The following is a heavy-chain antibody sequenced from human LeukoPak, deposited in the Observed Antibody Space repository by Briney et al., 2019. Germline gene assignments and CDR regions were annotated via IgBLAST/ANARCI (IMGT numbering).Heavy chain of an antibody. CDR1: GYTFTDYF. D-gene: IGHD1-26*01. CDR3: TTHQSGIYFGVDL. Sequence: ASVKVSCKASGYTFTDYFIHWVRQAPGQGLEWVGWINPNDGGTRYAQKFQGRVTVTRDTSINTAYMELSRLTFDDTALYYCTTHQSGIYFGVDLWGQGATVTVSS. J-gene: IGHJ6*02. V-gene: IGHV1-2*02. CDR2: INPNDGGT.